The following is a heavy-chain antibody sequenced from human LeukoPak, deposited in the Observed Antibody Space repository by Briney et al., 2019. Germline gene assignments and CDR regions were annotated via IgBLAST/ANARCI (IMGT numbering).Heavy chain of an antibody. J-gene: IGHJ6*03. CDR1: GFIFRSYS. CDR2: ISSSSTYI. V-gene: IGHV3-21*06. D-gene: IGHD1-26*01. Sequence: PGGSLRLSCAASGFIFRSYSMNWVRQAPGKGLEWVSSISSSSTYIYYADSLKGRFTISRDNAENSLFLQMNSLRVEDTAIYYCARSVGGYFYFYMDVWGKGTTVTISS. CDR3: ARSVGGYFYFYMDV.